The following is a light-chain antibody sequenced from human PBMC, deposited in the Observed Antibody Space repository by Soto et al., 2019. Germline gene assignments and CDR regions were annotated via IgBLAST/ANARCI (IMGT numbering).Light chain of an antibody. CDR2: GAS. J-gene: IGKJ2*01. Sequence: EIVLTQSPGTLSLSPGERVTLSCRARQTVSSNSLVWYQQKPGQAPRLLIYGASNRATGIPDRFSGSGSGTDFTLTISRLEPEDFAVYYCQQYGYSSFTFGQGTKLEIK. CDR3: QQYGYSSFT. CDR1: QTVSSNS. V-gene: IGKV3-20*01.